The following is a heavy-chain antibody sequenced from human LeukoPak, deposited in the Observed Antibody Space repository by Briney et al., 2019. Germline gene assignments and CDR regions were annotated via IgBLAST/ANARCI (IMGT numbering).Heavy chain of an antibody. CDR1: GYSISSGYY. Sequence: KSSETLTLTCTVSGYSISSGYYWGWIRQPPGKGLEWIGSIHHSGSTNYNPSLKSRVTISVDTSKNQFSLKLSSVTAADTAVYYCARRRSYYFDYWGQGTLVTVSS. V-gene: IGHV4-38-2*02. CDR3: ARRRSYYFDY. CDR2: IHHSGST. J-gene: IGHJ4*02.